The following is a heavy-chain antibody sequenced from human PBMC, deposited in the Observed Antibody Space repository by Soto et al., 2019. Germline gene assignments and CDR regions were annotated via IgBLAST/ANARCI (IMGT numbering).Heavy chain of an antibody. CDR1: GGSISSSSYY. D-gene: IGHD2-8*01. CDR2: ISGSGGST. V-gene: IGHV3-23*01. Sequence: ETLSLTCTVSGGSISSSSYYWGWIRQPPGKGLEWVSAISGSGGSTYYADSVKGRFTISRDNSKNTLYLQMNSLRAEDTAVYYCAKVGFGCTNGVCYDYYYYGMDVWGQGTTVTVSS. J-gene: IGHJ6*02. CDR3: AKVGFGCTNGVCYDYYYYGMDV.